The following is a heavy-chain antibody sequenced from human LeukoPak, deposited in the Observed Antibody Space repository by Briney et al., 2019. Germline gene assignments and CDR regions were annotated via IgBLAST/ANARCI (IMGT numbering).Heavy chain of an antibody. Sequence: GGSLRLSCAASGLTFSNYWMAWVRQAPAKGLEWVANIKQDGSEKYYVDSVKGRFTISRDNAKNSLFLEMNSLRAEDTAVYYCARDPRSAGRYNWFDPWGQGTLVTVSS. CDR2: IKQDGSEK. CDR1: GLTFSNYW. D-gene: IGHD2-15*01. J-gene: IGHJ5*02. CDR3: ARDPRSAGRYNWFDP. V-gene: IGHV3-7*03.